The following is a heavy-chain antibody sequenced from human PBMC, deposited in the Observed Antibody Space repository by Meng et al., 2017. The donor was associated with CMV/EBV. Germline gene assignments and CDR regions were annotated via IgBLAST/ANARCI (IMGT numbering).Heavy chain of an antibody. D-gene: IGHD3-3*01. J-gene: IGHJ6*02. CDR1: GFTFTSSA. Sequence: KISCAASGFTFTSSAVQWVRQARGQRLEWIGWIVVGSGNTNYAQKFQERVTITRDMSTSTAYMELRSLRSDDTAVYYCARDQMALYYDFWSGYYNYYGMDVWGQGTTVTVSS. CDR2: IVVGSGNT. CDR3: ARDQMALYYDFWSGYYNYYGMDV. V-gene: IGHV1-58*01.